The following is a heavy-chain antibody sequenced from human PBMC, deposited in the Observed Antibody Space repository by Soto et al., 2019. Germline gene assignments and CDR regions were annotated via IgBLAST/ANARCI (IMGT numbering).Heavy chain of an antibody. Sequence: PGGSLRLSCAASGFTFSSYSMNWVRQAPGKGLERVSSISSSSSYIYYADSVKGRFTISRDNAKNSLYLQMNSLRAEDTAVYYCARDQLPAARPYYYYGMDVWGQGTTVTVSS. CDR2: ISSSSSYI. CDR1: GFTFSSYS. D-gene: IGHD6-6*01. J-gene: IGHJ6*02. V-gene: IGHV3-21*01. CDR3: ARDQLPAARPYYYYGMDV.